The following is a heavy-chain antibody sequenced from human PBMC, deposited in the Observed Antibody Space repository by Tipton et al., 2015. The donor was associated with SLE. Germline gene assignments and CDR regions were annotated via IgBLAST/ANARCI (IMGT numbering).Heavy chain of an antibody. V-gene: IGHV3-30*02. CDR2: IRYDGNNK. CDR1: GFTFSSYG. Sequence: SLRLSCAASGFTFSSYGMHWVRQAPGKGLEWVAFIRYDGNNKYYADSVKGRFTISRDNSKNTLYLQMNSLRAEDTAVYYCAKEQYDDHWDAFDIWGQGTMVTVSS. J-gene: IGHJ3*02. D-gene: IGHD3-3*01. CDR3: AKEQYDDHWDAFDI.